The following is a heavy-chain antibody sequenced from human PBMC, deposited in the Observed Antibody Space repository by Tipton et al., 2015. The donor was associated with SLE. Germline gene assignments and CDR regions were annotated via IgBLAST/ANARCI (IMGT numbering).Heavy chain of an antibody. CDR3: ARDAYCSGGSCYGFDS. J-gene: IGHJ4*02. CDR1: GGSISSSSYY. V-gene: IGHV4-39*02. Sequence: LRLSCTVSGGSISSSSYYWGWIRQPPGKGLEWIGSIYYSGSTYYNPSLKSRVTISVDTSKNQFSLMLSSVTAADTAVYYCARDAYCSGGSCYGFDSWGPGTLVAVSS. CDR2: IYYSGST. D-gene: IGHD2-15*01.